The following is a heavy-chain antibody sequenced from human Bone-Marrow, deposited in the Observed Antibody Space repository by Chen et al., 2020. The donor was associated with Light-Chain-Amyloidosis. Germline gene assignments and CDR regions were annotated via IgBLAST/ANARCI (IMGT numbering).Heavy chain of an antibody. D-gene: IGHD3-10*01. V-gene: IGHV1-3*01. CDR1: GYKFTEYA. Sequence: QVQVVQSGAELTKPGASVKISCKTSGYKFTEYAIHWVRQAPGQSLEWLGWINAGNGDTKYSQSLPGRATLTSDKSASSAYMELSSLRSEDTALYYCARDYSGSRRVLYGLDVWGQGTTVIVSS. J-gene: IGHJ6*01. CDR2: INAGNGDT. CDR3: ARDYSGSRRVLYGLDV.